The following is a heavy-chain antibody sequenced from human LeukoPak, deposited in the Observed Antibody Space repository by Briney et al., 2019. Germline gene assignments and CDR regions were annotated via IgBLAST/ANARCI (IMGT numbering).Heavy chain of an antibody. Sequence: GASLKISCQGSGYSFTSYWIAWVRQMPGKGLEWMGIIHPGDSDTRYSPSFQGQVTISADKSISTAYLQWSSLKASDTAMYYCASGVAAAGTYWGQGTLVTASS. CDR1: GYSFTSYW. CDR2: IHPGDSDT. CDR3: ASGVAAAGTY. J-gene: IGHJ4*02. D-gene: IGHD6-13*01. V-gene: IGHV5-51*01.